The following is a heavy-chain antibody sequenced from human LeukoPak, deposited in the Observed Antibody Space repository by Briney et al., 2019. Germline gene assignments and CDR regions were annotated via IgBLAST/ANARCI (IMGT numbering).Heavy chain of an antibody. Sequence: PGGSLRLSCAASGFTFSSYSMNWVRQAPGKGLEWVSAISGSGGSTYYADSVKGRFTISRDNSKNTLYLQMNSLRAEDTAVYYCAKASVGSGGSCYAYWGQGTLVTVSS. V-gene: IGHV3-23*01. CDR3: AKASVGSGGSCYAY. J-gene: IGHJ4*02. CDR2: ISGSGGST. D-gene: IGHD2-15*01. CDR1: GFTFSSYS.